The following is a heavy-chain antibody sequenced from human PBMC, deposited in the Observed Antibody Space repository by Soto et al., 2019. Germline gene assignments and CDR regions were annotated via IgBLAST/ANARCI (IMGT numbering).Heavy chain of an antibody. Sequence: EASVKVSCKASGYTFTSYYMHWVRQAPGQGLEWMGIINPSGGSTSYAQKFQGRVTMTRDTSTSTVYMELSSLRSEDTAVYYCARERITIFGVVIIPHYYYYGMDVWGQGTTVTVSS. J-gene: IGHJ6*02. CDR2: INPSGGST. D-gene: IGHD3-3*01. V-gene: IGHV1-46*01. CDR3: ARERITIFGVVIIPHYYYYGMDV. CDR1: GYTFTSYY.